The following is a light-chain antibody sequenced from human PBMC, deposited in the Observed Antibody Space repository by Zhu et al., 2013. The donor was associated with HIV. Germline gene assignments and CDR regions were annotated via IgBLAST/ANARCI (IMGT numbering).Light chain of an antibody. CDR3: QQSYSTPKHT. J-gene: IGKJ4*01. V-gene: IGKV3-20*01. Sequence: EIVLTQSPGTLSLSPGERATLSCRASQSVTSNALAWYQQKPGQAPRLLIHGVSIRATGIPDRFSGSGSGTDFSGSGSGTDFTLTISRLEPEDSATYYCQQSYSTPKHTFGGGTKVEIK. CDR2: GVS. CDR1: QSVTSNA.